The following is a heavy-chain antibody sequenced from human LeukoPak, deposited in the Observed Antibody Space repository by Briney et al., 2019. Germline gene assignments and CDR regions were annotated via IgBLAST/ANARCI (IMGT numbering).Heavy chain of an antibody. Sequence: PSETLSLTCTVSGGSISSSSYYWGWIRQPPGKGLEWIGSIYYSGSTYYNPSLKSRVTISVDTSKNQFSLKLSSVTAADTAVYYCARAPVTYSSSWYGDYFDYWGQGTLVTVSS. CDR1: GGSISSSSYY. J-gene: IGHJ4*02. D-gene: IGHD6-13*01. CDR2: IYYSGST. CDR3: ARAPVTYSSSWYGDYFDY. V-gene: IGHV4-39*07.